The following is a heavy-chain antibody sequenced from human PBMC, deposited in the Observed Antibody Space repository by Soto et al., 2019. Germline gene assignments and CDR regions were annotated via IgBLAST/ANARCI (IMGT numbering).Heavy chain of an antibody. CDR2: INHSGST. CDR3: ARFPYCSGGSCSEDAFDI. J-gene: IGHJ3*02. D-gene: IGHD2-15*01. V-gene: IGHV4-34*01. CDR1: GGSFSGYY. Sequence: PSETLSLTCAVHGGSFSGYYWSWIRQPPGKGLEWIGEINHSGSTNYNPSLKSRVTISVDTSKNQFSLKLSSVTAADTAVYYCARFPYCSGGSCSEDAFDIWGQGTMVT.